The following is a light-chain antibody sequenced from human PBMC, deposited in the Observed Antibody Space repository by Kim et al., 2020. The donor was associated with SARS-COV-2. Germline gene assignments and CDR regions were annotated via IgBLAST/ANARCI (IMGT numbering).Light chain of an antibody. CDR3: AAWDDGLNSPV. J-gene: IGLJ2*01. CDR2: RNS. Sequence: GQRVTISCSGSSSNIGSNYVYWYQQLPGTAPKLLIYRNSQRPSGVPDRFFGSKSGTSASLAISGPRVEDEADYYCAAWDDGLNSPVFGGGTKVTVL. CDR1: SSNIGSNY. V-gene: IGLV1-47*01.